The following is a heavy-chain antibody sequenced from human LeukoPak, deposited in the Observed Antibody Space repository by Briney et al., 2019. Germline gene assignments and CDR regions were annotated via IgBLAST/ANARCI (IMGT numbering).Heavy chain of an antibody. CDR3: ASGTLDAFDI. Sequence: SETLSLTCAVSGYSISSGYYWVWIRQPPGRGLEWIGSIYHSGSTYYNPSLKSRVTISVDTSKNQFSLKLSSVTAADTAVYYCASGTLDAFDIWGQGTMVTVSS. CDR2: IYHSGST. CDR1: GYSISSGYY. V-gene: IGHV4-38-2*01. J-gene: IGHJ3*02. D-gene: IGHD3-10*01.